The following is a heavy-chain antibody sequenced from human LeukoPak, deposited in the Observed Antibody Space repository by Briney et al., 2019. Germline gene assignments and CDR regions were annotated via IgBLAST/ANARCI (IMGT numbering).Heavy chain of an antibody. D-gene: IGHD5-12*01. V-gene: IGHV5-51*01. CDR1: GYSFTSYW. Sequence: GESLKISCEGSGYSFTSYWIGWVRQMPGKGLEWMGIIYPGDSDTRYSPSFQGQVTISADKSISTAYLQWSSLKASDTAMYYCARRRGYSGYDPMTTVPYYFDYWGQGALVTVSS. CDR3: ARRRGYSGYDPMTTVPYYFDY. CDR2: IYPGDSDT. J-gene: IGHJ4*02.